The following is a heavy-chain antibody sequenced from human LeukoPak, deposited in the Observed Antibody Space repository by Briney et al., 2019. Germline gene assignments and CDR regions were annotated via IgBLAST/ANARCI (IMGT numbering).Heavy chain of an antibody. D-gene: IGHD2-2*01. CDR3: ARLWQGVVPAANWFDP. CDR1: GYTFTSYG. Sequence: GASVTVSYTASGYTFTSYGISWVRQAPGQGLEWMGWISSYNGNTNYAQKLQGRVTITTDTSTSTAYMELRSLRSDDTAVYYCARLWQGVVPAANWFDPWGQGTLVTVSS. J-gene: IGHJ5*02. V-gene: IGHV1-18*01. CDR2: ISSYNGNT.